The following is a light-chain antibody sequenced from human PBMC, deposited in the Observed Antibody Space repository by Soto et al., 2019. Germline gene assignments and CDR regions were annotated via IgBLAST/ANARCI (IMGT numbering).Light chain of an antibody. CDR3: QQYNNWPPGT. J-gene: IGKJ1*01. CDR2: GAS. CDR1: QSLSSN. Sequence: IGMTMYQAALSVSQGARASLSCKASQSLSSNLAWYQQKPGQAPRLLIYGASTRATGVPARFSGSGSGTEFTLTISSLQSEDFAVYYCQQYNNWPPGTFGQGTKVDIK. V-gene: IGKV3-15*01.